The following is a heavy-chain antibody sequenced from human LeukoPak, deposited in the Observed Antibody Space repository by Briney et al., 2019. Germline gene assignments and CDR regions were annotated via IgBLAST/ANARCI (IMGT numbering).Heavy chain of an antibody. CDR1: GFTFSSYW. CDR2: IKEGGSEK. V-gene: IGHV3-7*05. J-gene: IGHJ4*02. CDR3: ARVRRYYGSGSSIDY. Sequence: GGSLRLSCAASGFTFSSYWMSWVRQAPGKGLEWVANIKEGGSEKYYVDSVKGRFTISRDNAKNSLFLQMNSLRAEDTAVYHCARVRRYYGSGSSIDYWGQGTLVTVSS. D-gene: IGHD3-10*01.